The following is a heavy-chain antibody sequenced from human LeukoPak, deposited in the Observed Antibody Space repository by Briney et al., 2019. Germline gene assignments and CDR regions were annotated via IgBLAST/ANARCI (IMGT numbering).Heavy chain of an antibody. CDR2: FDPEDGET. J-gene: IGHJ6*02. CDR1: GYTLTELS. CDR3: ARILNYYYYGMDV. V-gene: IGHV1-24*01. Sequence: GASVKVSCKVSGYTLTELSMHWVRQAPGKGLEWMGGFDPEDGETIYAQKFQGRVTITRDTSASTAYMELSSLRSEDTAVYYCARILNYYYYGMDVWGQGTTVTVSS.